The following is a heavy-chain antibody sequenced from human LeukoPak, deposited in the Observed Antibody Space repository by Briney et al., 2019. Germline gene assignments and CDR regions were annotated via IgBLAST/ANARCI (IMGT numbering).Heavy chain of an antibody. J-gene: IGHJ6*02. CDR1: GGSISSYY. Sequence: SETLSLTCTVSGGSISSYYWSWIRQPPGKGLEWIGYIYYSGRTNYNPSLKSRVTISVDTSKNQFSLKLSSVTAADTAVYYCARGRDPRYSYGPFPPPGTYGMDVWGQGTTVTVSS. CDR2: IYYSGRT. D-gene: IGHD5-18*01. V-gene: IGHV4-59*12. CDR3: ARGRDPRYSYGPFPPPGTYGMDV.